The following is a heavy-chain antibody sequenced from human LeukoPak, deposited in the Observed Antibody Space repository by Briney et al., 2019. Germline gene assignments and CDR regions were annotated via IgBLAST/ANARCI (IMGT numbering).Heavy chain of an antibody. J-gene: IGHJ4*02. V-gene: IGHV3-21*01. D-gene: IGHD3-22*01. CDR1: GFTFSSYS. CDR3: ARDGSSGYYDSSGYYFDY. Sequence: GGSLRLSCAASGFTFSSYSMNWVRQAPGKGLEWVSSIRSSSSYIYYADSVKGRFTISRDNAKNSLYLQMNSLRAEDTAVYYCARDGSSGYYDSSGYYFDYRGQGTLVTVSS. CDR2: IRSSSSYI.